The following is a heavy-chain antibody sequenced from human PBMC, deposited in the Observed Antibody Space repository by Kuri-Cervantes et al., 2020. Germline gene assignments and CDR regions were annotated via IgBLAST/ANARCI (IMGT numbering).Heavy chain of an antibody. J-gene: IGHJ5*02. CDR2: INHSGST. Sequence: GSLRLSCAVYGGSFSGYYWSWIRQPPGKGLEWIGEINHSGSTNYNPSLKSRVTISVDTSKNQFSLKLSSVTAADTAVYYCARSRDYYDSGVAPWFDPWGQGTLVTVSS. V-gene: IGHV4-34*01. D-gene: IGHD3-22*01. CDR1: GGSFSGYY. CDR3: ARSRDYYDSGVAPWFDP.